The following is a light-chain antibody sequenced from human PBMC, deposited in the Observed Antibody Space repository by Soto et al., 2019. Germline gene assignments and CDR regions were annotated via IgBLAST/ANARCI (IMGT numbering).Light chain of an antibody. CDR1: QGLVHSNGDTF. CDR3: MQGTHWPYT. J-gene: IGKJ2*01. Sequence: DVVMTQSPLSLPVTLGQPASISCRSSQGLVHSNGDTFLSWFQQRPGQSPRRLIYQVSNRDSGVPDRCSGSGSGTDFTLTISRVEAEDVAIYYCMQGTHWPYTFGQGTKLEI. CDR2: QVS. V-gene: IGKV2-30*02.